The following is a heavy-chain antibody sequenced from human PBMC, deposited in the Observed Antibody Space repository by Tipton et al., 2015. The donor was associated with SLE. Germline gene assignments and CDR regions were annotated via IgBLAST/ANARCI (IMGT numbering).Heavy chain of an antibody. CDR1: GFTFNSYV. CDR2: IWYDGSNK. Sequence: RSLRLSCAASGFTFNSYVMHWVRRAPGKGLEWVAIIWYDGSNKYYADSVKGRFTISRDNSKNTLYLQMNSLRAEDTAVYYCARGHSSGWYWDFDYWGQGTLVTVSS. D-gene: IGHD6-19*01. CDR3: ARGHSSGWYWDFDY. J-gene: IGHJ4*02. V-gene: IGHV3-33*01.